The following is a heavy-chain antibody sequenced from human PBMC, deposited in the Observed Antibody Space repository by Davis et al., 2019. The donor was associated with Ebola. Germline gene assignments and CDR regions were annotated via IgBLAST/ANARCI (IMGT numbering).Heavy chain of an antibody. CDR1: GGSISSSSYY. CDR3: ARVVPAATTTPAWFDP. J-gene: IGHJ5*02. Sequence: SETLSLTCTVSGGSISSSSYYWGWIRQPPGKGLEWIGSIYYSGSTYYNPSLKSRVTISVDTSKNQFSLKLSSVTAADTAVYYCARVVPAATTTPAWFDPWGQGTLVTVSS. CDR2: IYYSGST. D-gene: IGHD2-2*01. V-gene: IGHV4-39*01.